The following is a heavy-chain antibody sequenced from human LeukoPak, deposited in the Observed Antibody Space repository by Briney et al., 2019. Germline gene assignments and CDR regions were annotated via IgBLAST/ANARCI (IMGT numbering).Heavy chain of an antibody. J-gene: IGHJ4*02. D-gene: IGHD5-12*01. V-gene: IGHV3-33*01. CDR2: IWYDGSNK. CDR1: GFTFSSYG. CDR3: ARLRYSGYPELDY. Sequence: GGSLRLSCAASGFTFSSYGMHWVRQAPGKGLEWVAVIWYDGSNKYYADSVKGRFTISRDNSKNTLYLQMNSLRAEDTAVYYCARLRYSGYPELDYWGQGTLVTVSS.